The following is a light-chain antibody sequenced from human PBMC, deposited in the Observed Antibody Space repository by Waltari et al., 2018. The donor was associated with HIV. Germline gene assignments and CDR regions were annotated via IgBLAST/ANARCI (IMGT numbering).Light chain of an antibody. J-gene: IGLJ3*02. CDR3: QSYDSSLSAWA. CDR2: GNS. CDR1: SSNIGAGYD. Sequence: QSVLTQPPSVSGAPGQRVTISCTGSSSNIGAGYDVHWYQQLPGTAPKLLIYGNSNRPSGVPDRFSGSKSGTSASLAITGLQAEDEADYYCQSYDSSLSAWAFGGGTKLTVL. V-gene: IGLV1-40*01.